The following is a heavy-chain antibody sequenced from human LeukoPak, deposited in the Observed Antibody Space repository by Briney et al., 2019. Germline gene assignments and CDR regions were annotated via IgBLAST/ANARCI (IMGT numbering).Heavy chain of an antibody. CDR3: ARWGRTGSYNWFDP. J-gene: IGHJ5*02. CDR1: GGSISSSSYY. Sequence: SETLSLTCTVSGGSISSSSYYWGWIRQPPGKGLEWIVRIYYSGSTYYHPSLKSRVTISVYTSKNQFSLKLSSVTAADTAVYYWARWGRTGSYNWFDPWGQGTLVTVSS. CDR2: IYYSGST. D-gene: IGHD1-1*01. V-gene: IGHV4-39*07.